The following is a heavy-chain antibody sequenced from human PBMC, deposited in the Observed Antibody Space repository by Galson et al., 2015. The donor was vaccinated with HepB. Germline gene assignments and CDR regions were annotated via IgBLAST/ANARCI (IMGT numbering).Heavy chain of an antibody. D-gene: IGHD3-16*01. CDR2: INHSGSA. V-gene: IGHV4-34*01. J-gene: IGHJ4*02. CDR1: GGSFSGYY. CDR3: ARAHYDYIWGSFTRFDY. Sequence: SETLSLTCAVYGGSFSGYYWSWIRQPPGKGLEWIGEINHSGSANYNPSLKSRVTISVDTSKNQFSLKLSSVTAADTAVYYCARAHYDYIWGSFTRFDYWGQGTLVTVSS.